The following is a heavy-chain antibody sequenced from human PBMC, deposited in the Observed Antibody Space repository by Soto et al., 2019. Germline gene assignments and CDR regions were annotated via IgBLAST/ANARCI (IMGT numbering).Heavy chain of an antibody. D-gene: IGHD6-13*01. Sequence: GGSLRLSCEASGFTFSTYAMSWVRQAPGRGLEWVSSISGAGTSTEYAGSVRGRFTISRDNSKDTVYRHMSSRRGEDTALYYCLKGGSTAASGDDCFGIWGQGTMVTVSS. J-gene: IGHJ3*02. CDR1: GFTFSTYA. CDR3: LKGGSTAASGDDCFGI. CDR2: ISGAGTST. V-gene: IGHV3-23*01.